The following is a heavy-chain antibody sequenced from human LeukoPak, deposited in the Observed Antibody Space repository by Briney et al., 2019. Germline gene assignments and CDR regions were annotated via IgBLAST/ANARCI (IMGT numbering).Heavy chain of an antibody. CDR1: GGTFSSYA. CDR3: ATGHYGDRPFDY. J-gene: IGHJ4*02. Sequence: GASVKVSCKASGGTFSSYAISWVRQAPGQGLEWMGGIIPIFGTANYAQKFQGRVTMTEDTSTDTAYMELSSLRSEDTAVYYCATGHYGDRPFDYWGQGTLVTVSS. D-gene: IGHD4-17*01. CDR2: IIPIFGTA. V-gene: IGHV1-69*06.